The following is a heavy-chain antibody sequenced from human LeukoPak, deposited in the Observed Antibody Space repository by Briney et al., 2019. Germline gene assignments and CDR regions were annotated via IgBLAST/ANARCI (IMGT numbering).Heavy chain of an antibody. CDR1: GFTFSSYW. D-gene: IGHD6-13*01. CDR2: IKQDGSEK. Sequence: GGSLRLSCAASGFTFSSYWMSWVRQAPGKGLEWVANIKQDGSEKYYVDSVKGRFTVSRDNAKNSLYLQMNSLRAEDMALYYCAKEGSSWSTFDYWGQGTLVTVSS. V-gene: IGHV3-7*03. CDR3: AKEGSSWSTFDY. J-gene: IGHJ4*02.